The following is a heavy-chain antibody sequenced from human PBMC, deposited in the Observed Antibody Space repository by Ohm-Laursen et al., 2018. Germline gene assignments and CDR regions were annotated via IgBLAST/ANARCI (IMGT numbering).Heavy chain of an antibody. CDR2: IYHSGST. V-gene: IGHV4-38-2*02. CDR3: ARELWELPVRDAFDI. D-gene: IGHD1-26*01. CDR1: GYSISSGYY. J-gene: IGHJ3*02. Sequence: SDTLSLTCTVSGYSISSGYYWGWIRQPPGKGLEWIGSIYHSGSTYYNPSLKSRVTISVDTSKNQFSLKLSSVTAADTAVYYCARELWELPVRDAFDIWGQGTMVTVSS.